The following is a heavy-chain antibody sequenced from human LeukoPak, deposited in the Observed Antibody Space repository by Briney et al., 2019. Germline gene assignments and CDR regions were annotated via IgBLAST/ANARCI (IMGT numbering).Heavy chain of an antibody. CDR3: ARSPADYSNYYFDY. D-gene: IGHD4-11*01. V-gene: IGHV3-33*01. J-gene: IGHJ4*02. Sequence: PGRSLRLSCAASVFTFSSYGMHWVRQAPGKGLEWVAVIWYDGSNKYYADSVKGRFTISRDNSKNTLYLQMNSLRAEDTAVYYCARSPADYSNYYFDYWGQGTLVSVSS. CDR2: IWYDGSNK. CDR1: VFTFSSYG.